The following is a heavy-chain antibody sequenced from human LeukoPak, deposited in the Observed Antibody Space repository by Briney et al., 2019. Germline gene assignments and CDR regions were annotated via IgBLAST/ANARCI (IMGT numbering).Heavy chain of an antibody. D-gene: IGHD3-3*01. CDR3: ARVPSVHVLRFLEWLFFDY. V-gene: IGHV3-21*01. J-gene: IGHJ4*02. Sequence: GGSLRLSCAASGFTFSSYSMNWVRQAPGKGLEWVSSISSSSSYIYYADSVKGRFTISRDNAKNSLYLQMNSLRADDTAVYYCARVPSVHVLRFLEWLFFDYWGQGTLVTVSS. CDR2: ISSSSSYI. CDR1: GFTFSSYS.